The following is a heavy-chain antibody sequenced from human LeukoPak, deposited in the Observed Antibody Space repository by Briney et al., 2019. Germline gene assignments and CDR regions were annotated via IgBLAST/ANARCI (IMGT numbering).Heavy chain of an antibody. CDR1: GYTLTSYA. J-gene: IGHJ4*02. CDR2: INAGNGNS. D-gene: IGHD3-3*01. V-gene: IGHV1-3*01. CDR3: ARDNKVRDDFWSGYYDY. Sequence: ASVKVSCKASGYTLTSYAMHWVRQAPGQRLEWMGWINAGNGNSKYSQKFQGRVTITRDTSASTAHMELSSLRSEDTAVYYCARDNKVRDDFWSGYYDYWGQGTLVTVSS.